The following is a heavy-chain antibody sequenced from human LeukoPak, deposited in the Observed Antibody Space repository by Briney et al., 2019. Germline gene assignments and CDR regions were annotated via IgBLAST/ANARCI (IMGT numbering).Heavy chain of an antibody. D-gene: IGHD6-19*01. Sequence: GGSLRLSCAASGFSVGSNYMSWVRQAPGKGPEWVSVIYNGGRAYYADSVKGRFTISRDSSKNTLYLQMNSLRAEDTAVYYCARVPSSSPASAWFDPWGQGTVVTVSS. V-gene: IGHV3-53*01. CDR1: GFSVGSNY. CDR3: ARVPSSSPASAWFDP. J-gene: IGHJ5*02. CDR2: IYNGGRA.